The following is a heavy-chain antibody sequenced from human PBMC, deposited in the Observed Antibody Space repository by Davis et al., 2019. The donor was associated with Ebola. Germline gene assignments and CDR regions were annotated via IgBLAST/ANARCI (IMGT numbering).Heavy chain of an antibody. J-gene: IGHJ4*02. D-gene: IGHD1-26*01. CDR1: GYTFTSYW. CDR2: IYPGDSDV. Sequence: GESLKISCEGSGYTFTSYWIGWVRQVPGKGLECMGIIYPGDSDVRYSPSFQGHVTISVDKSLRAAHLQWSSLKASDTAIYYCARRGYSGLYHGFDVWGQGTLVTVSS. V-gene: IGHV5-51*01. CDR3: ARRGYSGLYHGFDV.